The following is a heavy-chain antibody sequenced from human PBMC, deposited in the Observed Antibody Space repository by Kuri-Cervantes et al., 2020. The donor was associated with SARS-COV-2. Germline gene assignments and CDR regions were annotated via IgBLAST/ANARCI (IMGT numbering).Heavy chain of an antibody. D-gene: IGHD3-10*01. CDR2: ISGSGGST. CDR1: GFTFSSYA. V-gene: IGHV3-23*01. CDR3: ARRITMVRGRYGMDV. Sequence: GESLKISCAASGFTFSSYAMSWVRQAPGKGLEWVSAISGSGGSTYYADSVKGRFTISRDNAKNSLYLQMNSLRAEDTAVYYCARRITMVRGRYGMDVWGQGTTVTVSS. J-gene: IGHJ6*02.